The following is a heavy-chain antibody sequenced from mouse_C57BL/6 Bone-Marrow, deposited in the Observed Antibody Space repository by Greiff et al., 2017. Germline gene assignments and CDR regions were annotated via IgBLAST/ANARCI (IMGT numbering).Heavy chain of an antibody. Sequence: QVQLQQSGAELARPGASVKLSCKASGYTFTSYGISWVKQRTGQGLEWIGEIYPRSGNTYYNEKFKGKATLTADKSSSTAYMELRSLTSEDSAVYFCARGRPRRGYCDYWGQGTTLTVSS. CDR3: ARGRPRRGYCDY. CDR2: IYPRSGNT. V-gene: IGHV1-81*01. CDR1: GYTFTSYG. J-gene: IGHJ2*01. D-gene: IGHD1-2*01.